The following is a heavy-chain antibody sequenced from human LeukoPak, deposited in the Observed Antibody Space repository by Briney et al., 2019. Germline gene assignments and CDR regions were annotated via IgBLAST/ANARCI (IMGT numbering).Heavy chain of an antibody. V-gene: IGHV4-30-4*01. CDR1: GGSISSGDYY. CDR3: ATIRDTAHRYWYFDL. J-gene: IGHJ2*01. CDR2: IYYSGST. D-gene: IGHD5-18*01. Sequence: PSQTLSLTCTVSGGSISSGDYYWSWIRQPPGKGLEWIGYIYYSGSTYYNPSLKSRVTMSVDTSKNQFSLKLSSVTAADTAVYYCATIRDTAHRYWYFDLWGRGTLVIVSS.